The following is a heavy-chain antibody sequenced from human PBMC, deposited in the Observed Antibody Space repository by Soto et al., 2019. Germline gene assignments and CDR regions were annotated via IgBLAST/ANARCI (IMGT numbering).Heavy chain of an antibody. CDR3: ARYCSSTSCYDAFDI. J-gene: IGHJ3*02. D-gene: IGHD2-2*01. Sequence: ASVKVSCKASGYTFTSYGISWVRQAPGQGLEWMGWISAYNGNTNYAQKLQGRVTMTTDTSTSTAYMELRSLRSDDTAVYYCARYCSSTSCYDAFDIWGQGTMVTVSS. CDR2: ISAYNGNT. CDR1: GYTFTSYG. V-gene: IGHV1-18*01.